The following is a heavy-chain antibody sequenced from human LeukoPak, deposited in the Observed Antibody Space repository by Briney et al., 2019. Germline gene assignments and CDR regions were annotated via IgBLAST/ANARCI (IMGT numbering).Heavy chain of an antibody. V-gene: IGHV4-39*01. J-gene: IGHJ4*02. D-gene: IGHD5-18*01. CDR2: IYYSKNT. CDR3: VSPRGFSYGYFDY. CDR1: GGSISSSAY. Sequence: TPSETLSLTCTVSGGSISSSAYWGWIRQPPGKGLEWIGSIYYSKNTYYNPSLKSRVTISADTSKNQFSLTLGSVSATDTAVYYCVSPRGFSYGYFDYWGQGTLVTVSS.